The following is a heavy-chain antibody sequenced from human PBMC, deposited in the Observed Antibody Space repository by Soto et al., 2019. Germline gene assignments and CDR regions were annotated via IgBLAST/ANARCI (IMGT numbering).Heavy chain of an antibody. D-gene: IGHD2-2*02. V-gene: IGHV1-24*01. Sequence: ASVKVSCKVSGYTLTELSMHWVRQAPGKGLEWMGGFDPEDGETIYAQKFQGRVNMTEDTSTDTAYMELSSLRSEDTAVYYCATALVVPAAIGYDAFDIWGQGTMVTVSS. CDR1: GYTLTELS. CDR2: FDPEDGET. J-gene: IGHJ3*02. CDR3: ATALVVPAAIGYDAFDI.